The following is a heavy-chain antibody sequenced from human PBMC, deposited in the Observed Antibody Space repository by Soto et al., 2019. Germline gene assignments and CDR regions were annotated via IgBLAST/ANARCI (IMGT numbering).Heavy chain of an antibody. CDR3: ATEGRNPGHGSWFEP. CDR2: LDPEAVEQ. V-gene: IGHV1-24*01. J-gene: IGHJ5*02. Sequence: SSVKVSCKVSGYTLTKLSMHWVRQAPGEGLEWMGVLDPEAVEQIYAEKSQVRVTMTEDTSTDTAYLELSSLRSEDTAGYYGATEGRNPGHGSWFEPWGQGTLVTVSS. CDR1: GYTLTKLS.